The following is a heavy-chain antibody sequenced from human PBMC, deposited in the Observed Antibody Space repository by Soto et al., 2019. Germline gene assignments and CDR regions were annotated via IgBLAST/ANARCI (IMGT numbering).Heavy chain of an antibody. Sequence: AGGSLRLSCAASGFTFSSYAMSWVRQAPGKGLEWVSAISSSGGSTYYADSVKGRFTISRDNSKNTLYLQMNSLRAEDTAVYYCAKDLNRGYLVFGDYFDYWGQGTLVTVSS. CDR2: ISSSGGST. J-gene: IGHJ4*02. CDR3: AKDLNRGYLVFGDYFDY. D-gene: IGHD3-3*01. CDR1: GFTFSSYA. V-gene: IGHV3-23*01.